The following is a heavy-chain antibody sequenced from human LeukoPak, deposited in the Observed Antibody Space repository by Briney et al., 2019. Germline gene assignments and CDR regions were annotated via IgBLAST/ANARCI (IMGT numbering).Heavy chain of an antibody. CDR1: GYTFTDYY. CDR3: TRDATAAQGGH. D-gene: IGHD6-13*01. V-gene: IGHV1-2*06. Sequence: GASVKVSCKASGYTFTDYYIHWVRQAPGQGLEWMGRIDPNSGGTNYAQNFRGRVTMTRDTSISTAYMELSSLRSDDTAVYYCTRDATAAQGGHWGQGTLVTVSS. CDR2: IDPNSGGT. J-gene: IGHJ4*02.